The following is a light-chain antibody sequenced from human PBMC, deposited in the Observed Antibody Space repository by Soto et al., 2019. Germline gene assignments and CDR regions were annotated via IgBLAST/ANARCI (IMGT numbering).Light chain of an antibody. CDR3: QSYDSSLVGLI. Sequence: QSVLTQPPSASGTPGQRVTISCSGSSSNIGSNFVYWYQQFPGTAPKLLIYRNNQRPSGVPDRFSGSKSGTSASLAISGLPSEDEADYYCQSYDSSLVGLIFGGGTKLTVL. CDR2: RNN. V-gene: IGLV1-47*01. J-gene: IGLJ2*01. CDR1: SSNIGSNF.